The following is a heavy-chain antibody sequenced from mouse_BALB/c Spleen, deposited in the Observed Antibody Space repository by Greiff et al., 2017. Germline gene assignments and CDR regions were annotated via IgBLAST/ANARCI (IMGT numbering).Heavy chain of an antibody. CDR1: GFTFSSFG. V-gene: IGHV5-17*02. J-gene: IGHJ4*01. CDR2: ISSGSSTI. Sequence: EVKVVESGGGLVQPGGSRKLSCAASGFTFSSFGMHWVRQAPEKGLEWVAYISSGSSTIYYADTVKGRFTISRDNPKNTLFLQMTSLRSEDTAMYYCARSIFFYAMDYWGQGTSVTVSS. CDR3: ARSIFFYAMDY.